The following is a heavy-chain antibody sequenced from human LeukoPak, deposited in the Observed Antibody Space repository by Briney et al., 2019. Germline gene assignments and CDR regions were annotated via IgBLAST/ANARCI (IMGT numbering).Heavy chain of an antibody. V-gene: IGHV3-30*18. CDR3: AKLVVAATLVDY. CDR1: GFTFSSYG. Sequence: GGSLRLSWAASGFTFSSYGMHWVRQAPGKGLEWVAVISYDGSNKYYADSVKGRFTISRDNSKNTLYLQMNSLRAEDTAVYYCAKLVVAATLVDYWGQGTLVTVSS. J-gene: IGHJ4*02. D-gene: IGHD2-15*01. CDR2: ISYDGSNK.